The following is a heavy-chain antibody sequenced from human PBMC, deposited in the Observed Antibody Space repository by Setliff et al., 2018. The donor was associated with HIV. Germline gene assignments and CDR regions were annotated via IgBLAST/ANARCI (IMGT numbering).Heavy chain of an antibody. J-gene: IGHJ4*02. Sequence: ASVKVSCKTSGYTFTDYHMHWVRQAPGQGLEWMGWINPNSGGTIYAQKFKDRVTMTRDTSSSTAYMELSRLRSDDTSVYYCATGRDSSGYYFLADYWGRGTLVTVSS. CDR1: GYTFTDYH. CDR2: INPNSGGT. V-gene: IGHV1-2*02. CDR3: ATGRDSSGYYFLADY. D-gene: IGHD3-22*01.